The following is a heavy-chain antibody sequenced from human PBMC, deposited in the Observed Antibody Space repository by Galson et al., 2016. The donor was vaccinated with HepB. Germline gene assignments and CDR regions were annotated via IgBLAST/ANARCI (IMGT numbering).Heavy chain of an antibody. CDR1: EFTFSTYG. J-gene: IGHJ4*02. CDR3: AKDAVAYCGRGCYFDY. V-gene: IGHV3-33*06. CDR2: IWHDGSNK. Sequence: SLRLSCAASEFTFSTYGMHWVRQAPGKGLEWVALIWHDGSNKYYADSVKGRFTISRDNPKNTLYLQMNSLKGEDTAVYYCAKDAVAYCGRGCYFDYWGQGTLVTVSS. D-gene: IGHD2-21*02.